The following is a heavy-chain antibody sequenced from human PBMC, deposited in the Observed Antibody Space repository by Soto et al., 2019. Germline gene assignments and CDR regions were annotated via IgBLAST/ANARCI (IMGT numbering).Heavy chain of an antibody. D-gene: IGHD3-10*01. CDR1: GGSISSGGYS. J-gene: IGHJ6*02. CDR2: IYHSGRT. CDR3: ARGGGGLYYYYYGMDV. V-gene: IGHV4-30-2*01. Sequence: SETLSLTCAVSGGSISSGGYSWSWIRQPPGKGLEWIGYIYHSGRTYYNPSLKSRVTISVDRSKNQFSLKLSSVTAADTAVYYCARGGGGLYYYYYGMDVWGQGTTVTVSS.